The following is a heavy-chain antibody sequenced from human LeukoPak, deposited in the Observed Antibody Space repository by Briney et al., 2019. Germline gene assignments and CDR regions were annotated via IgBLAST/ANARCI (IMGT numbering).Heavy chain of an antibody. Sequence: PSETLSLTCAVYGVPYNGYYWSWLRQPPGKGLEWIGEINHSGSTNYNPSLKSRVTISVDTSKNQFSLKLSSVTAADTAVYYCANDSGYWGQGTLVTVSS. CDR3: ANDSGY. CDR1: GVPYNGYY. CDR2: INHSGST. D-gene: IGHD3-10*01. V-gene: IGHV4-34*01. J-gene: IGHJ4*02.